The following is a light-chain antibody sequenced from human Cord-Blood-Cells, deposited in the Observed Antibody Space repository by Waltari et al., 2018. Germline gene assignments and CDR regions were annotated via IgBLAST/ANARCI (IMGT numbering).Light chain of an antibody. Sequence: EIVLTQSPGTLTLSPGERATLSCRASQSVSSSYLAWYPQKPGQARRLLIYGASSRATGIPDRFSGSGSGTDFTLTISILEPEDFAVYYCQQYGSSPPYTFGQGTKLEIK. CDR2: GAS. J-gene: IGKJ2*01. CDR3: QQYGSSPPYT. V-gene: IGKV3-20*01. CDR1: QSVSSSY.